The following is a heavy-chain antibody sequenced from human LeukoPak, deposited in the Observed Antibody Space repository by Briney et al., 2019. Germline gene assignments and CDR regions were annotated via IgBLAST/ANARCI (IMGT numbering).Heavy chain of an antibody. CDR2: IYSGDST. J-gene: IGHJ4*02. CDR1: GFTVRTYY. CDR3: ARGGIAAAGTVFDY. Sequence: GGSLRLSCAASGFTVRTYYMNWVRQPPGKGLEWVSVIYSGDSTYYADSVKGRFTISRDNSKNTLYLQMNSLRAEDTAVYYCARGGIAAAGTVFDYWGQGTLVTVSS. D-gene: IGHD6-13*01. V-gene: IGHV3-53*01.